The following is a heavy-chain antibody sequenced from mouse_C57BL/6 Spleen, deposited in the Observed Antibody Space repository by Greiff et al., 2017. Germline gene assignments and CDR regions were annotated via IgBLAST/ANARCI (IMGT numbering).Heavy chain of an antibody. CDR1: GYAFSSSW. CDR3: ARSVYYYGSSPYFDY. CDR2: IYPGDGDT. J-gene: IGHJ2*01. D-gene: IGHD1-1*01. V-gene: IGHV1-82*01. Sequence: VQLQQSGPELVKPGASVKISCKASGYAFSSSWMNWVKQRPGKGLEWIGRIYPGDGDTNYNGKFKGKATLTAAKSSSTAYMQLSSLTSEDSAVYFCARSVYYYGSSPYFDYWGQGTTLTVSS.